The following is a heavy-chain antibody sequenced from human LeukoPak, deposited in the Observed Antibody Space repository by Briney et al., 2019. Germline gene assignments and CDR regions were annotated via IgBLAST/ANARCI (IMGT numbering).Heavy chain of an antibody. CDR1: GYTFTGYY. J-gene: IGHJ3*02. D-gene: IGHD2-15*01. CDR3: AREGLDIVVVVAADNLQWLDANAFDI. V-gene: IGHV1-2*02. CDR2: INPNSGDS. Sequence: GASVKVSCKASGYTFTGYYMHWVRQAPGQGLEWMGWINPNSGDSNYAQKFQGRVTVTRDTSISTAYMELSRLRSDDTAVYYCAREGLDIVVVVAADNLQWLDANAFDIWGQGTMVTVSS.